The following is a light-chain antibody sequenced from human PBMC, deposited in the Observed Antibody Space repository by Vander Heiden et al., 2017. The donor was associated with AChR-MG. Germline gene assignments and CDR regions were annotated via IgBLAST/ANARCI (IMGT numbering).Light chain of an antibody. V-gene: IGKV1-33*01. J-gene: IGKJ3*01. CDR2: DAS. CDR3: QQHDNLVT. Sequence: DIQMTQSPSSLSASVGDRVTITCQASQDISNYLNWYQQKPGKAPKLLIYDASKLETGVPSRFSGSGSGTDFTFTISSLQAEDIAKDYCQQHDNLVTFGPGTKVDIK. CDR1: QDISNY.